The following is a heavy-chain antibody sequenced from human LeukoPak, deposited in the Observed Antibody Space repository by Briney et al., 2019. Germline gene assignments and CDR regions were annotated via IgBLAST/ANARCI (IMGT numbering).Heavy chain of an antibody. D-gene: IGHD2/OR15-2a*01. V-gene: IGHV1-2*02. Sequence: GASVKVSCKVSGYTFTAYYIHWVRQAPGQGLEWMGWINPNSGGTKYAQKFQVRVTLTRDTSINTAYMELSGLRSDDTALYYCARVGHYYNSNYADDVFDFWGQGTMVSVSS. CDR2: INPNSGGT. CDR3: ARVGHYYNSNYADDVFDF. CDR1: GYTFTAYY. J-gene: IGHJ3*01.